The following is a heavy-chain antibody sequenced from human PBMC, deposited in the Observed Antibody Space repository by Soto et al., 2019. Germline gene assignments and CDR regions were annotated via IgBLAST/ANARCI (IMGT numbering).Heavy chain of an antibody. J-gene: IGHJ4*02. CDR3: AKVALLGYCSSTSCPIDY. CDR1: GFTFSSYA. V-gene: IGHV3-23*01. D-gene: IGHD2-2*01. CDR2: ISGSGGST. Sequence: QPGGSLRLSCAASGFTFSSYAMSWVRQAPGKGLEWVSAISGSGGSTYYADSVKGRFTISRDNSKNTLYLQMNSLRAEDTAVYYCAKVALLGYCSSTSCPIDYWGQGTLVTVSS.